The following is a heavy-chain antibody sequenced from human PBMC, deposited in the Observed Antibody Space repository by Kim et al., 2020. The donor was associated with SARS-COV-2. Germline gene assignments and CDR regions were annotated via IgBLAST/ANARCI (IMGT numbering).Heavy chain of an antibody. CDR3: TTESGYVIGGAFDY. CDR2: IKSKTDGGTT. D-gene: IGHD5-12*01. Sequence: GGSLRLSCAASGFTFSNAWMSWVRQAPGKGLEWVGRIKSKTDGGTTDYAAPVKGRFTISRDDSKNTLYLQMNSLKTEDTAVYYCTTESGYVIGGAFDYWGQGTLVTVSS. V-gene: IGHV3-15*01. CDR1: GFTFSNAW. J-gene: IGHJ4*02.